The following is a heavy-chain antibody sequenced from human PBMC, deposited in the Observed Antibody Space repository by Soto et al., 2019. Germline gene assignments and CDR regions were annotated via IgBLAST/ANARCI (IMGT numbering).Heavy chain of an antibody. V-gene: IGHV1-18*01. J-gene: IGHJ5*02. CDR3: ARDEGYKWNYGGSWFDP. CDR2: ISAYNGNA. Sequence: QVQLVQSGAEVKKPGASVKVSCKASGYTFTSYGISWVRQAPGQGLEWMGWISAYNGNANYAQKLQGRATMTTDTSTSTAYMELRRLRSDDTAVYYCARDEGYKWNYGGSWFDPWGQGTLVTVSS. D-gene: IGHD1-7*01. CDR1: GYTFTSYG.